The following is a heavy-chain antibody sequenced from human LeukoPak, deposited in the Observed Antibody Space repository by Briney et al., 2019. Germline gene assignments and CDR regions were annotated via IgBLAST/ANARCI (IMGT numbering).Heavy chain of an antibody. J-gene: IGHJ4*02. CDR3: ARVGSSWPHYYFDY. CDR1: GGSISISSY. D-gene: IGHD6-13*01. V-gene: IGHV4-39*07. Sequence: SETLSLTFTVSGGSISISSYWAWIRQPPGKGLEWIGNIYYSGSTYYNPSLKSRLTISVDTSKNHFSLNLNSVTAADTAVYNCARVGSSWPHYYFDYWGQGALVTVSS. CDR2: IYYSGST.